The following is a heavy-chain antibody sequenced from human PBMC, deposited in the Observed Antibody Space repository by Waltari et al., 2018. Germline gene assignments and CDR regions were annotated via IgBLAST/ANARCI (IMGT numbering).Heavy chain of an antibody. CDR1: GYSISSGYY. CDR2: IYHSGST. V-gene: IGHV4-38-2*01. Sequence: QVQLQESGPGLVKPSETLSLTCAVSGYSISSGYYWGWIRQPPGKGLEWIGSIYHSGSTYYNPSLKSRVTISVDTSKNQFSLKLSSVTAADTAVYYCAVRGDLWFGELSDPIDYWGQGTLVTVSS. D-gene: IGHD3-10*01. CDR3: AVRGDLWFGELSDPIDY. J-gene: IGHJ4*02.